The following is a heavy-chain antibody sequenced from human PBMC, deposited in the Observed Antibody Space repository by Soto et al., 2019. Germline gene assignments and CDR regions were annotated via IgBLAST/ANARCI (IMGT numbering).Heavy chain of an antibody. CDR2: TYSRSKWDN. CDR3: ERADSYDPGLDY. Sequence: SQTLSLTCSISGDSVSSNSAAWNWIRQSPSRVLEWLGRTYSRSKWDNDYALSGKSRITINPDTSKNQFSLQLNSVTPEGTAVHHCERADSYDPGLDYFRQGTLVT. V-gene: IGHV6-1*01. J-gene: IGHJ4*02. CDR1: GDSVSSNSAA. D-gene: IGHD5-18*01.